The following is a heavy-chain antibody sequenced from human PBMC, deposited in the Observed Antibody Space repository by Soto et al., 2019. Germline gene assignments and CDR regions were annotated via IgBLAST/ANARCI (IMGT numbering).Heavy chain of an antibody. Sequence: QVQLQESGPGLVKPSGTLPLTCAVSNGSITSGNWWSWVRQPPGKGLEWIGDIYQTGSTNYNPSLRSRVIISVDKYKNNFSLSLSSVTAADTAVYFCARVWGALAPIAGWFGPWGRGILVTVSS. CDR2: IYQTGST. J-gene: IGHJ5*02. D-gene: IGHD3-16*01. CDR1: NGSITSGNW. CDR3: ARVWGALAPIAGWFGP. V-gene: IGHV4-4*02.